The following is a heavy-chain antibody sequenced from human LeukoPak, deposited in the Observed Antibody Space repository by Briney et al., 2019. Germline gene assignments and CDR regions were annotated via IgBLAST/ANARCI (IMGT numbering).Heavy chain of an antibody. CDR2: IYYSGST. J-gene: IGHJ4*01. Sequence: SETRSLTCTVSSDSLRSKYWSCVRQPPGKGLEWIGYIYYSGSTNYNPSLKSRVTISVDTSKNQFSLKLSSGTAADTAVYYCAICSWGSVGPFHYWG. D-gene: IGHD3-16*01. CDR3: AICSWGSVGPFHY. V-gene: IGHV4-59*01. CDR1: SDSLRSKY.